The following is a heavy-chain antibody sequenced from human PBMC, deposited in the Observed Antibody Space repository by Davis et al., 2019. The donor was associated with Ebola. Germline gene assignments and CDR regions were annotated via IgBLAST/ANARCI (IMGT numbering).Heavy chain of an antibody. D-gene: IGHD5-12*01. CDR3: ARGWLRSGFDY. J-gene: IGHJ4*02. V-gene: IGHV6-1*01. CDR1: GDSASINSAG. CDR2: TYYTSKWHN. Sequence: HSQTLSLTCAISGDSASINSAGWNWLRQSPSRGLEWLGRTYYTSKWHNDYAVSVKSRIIINSDTSKNQFSLQLNSVTPEDTAVYYCARGWLRSGFDYWGQGAPVTVSS.